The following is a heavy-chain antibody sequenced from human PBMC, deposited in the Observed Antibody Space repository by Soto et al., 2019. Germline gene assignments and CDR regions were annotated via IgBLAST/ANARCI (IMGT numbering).Heavy chain of an antibody. D-gene: IGHD3-10*01. CDR1: GFTFSSYA. J-gene: IGHJ4*02. Sequence: HPGGSLRLSCAASGFTFSSYAMSWVRQAPGKGLEWVSAISGSGGSTYYADSVKGRFTISRDNSKNTLYLQMNSLRAEDTAVYYCAKDLITMVRGVIPLPLDYWGQGTLVTVSS. V-gene: IGHV3-23*01. CDR2: ISGSGGST. CDR3: AKDLITMVRGVIPLPLDY.